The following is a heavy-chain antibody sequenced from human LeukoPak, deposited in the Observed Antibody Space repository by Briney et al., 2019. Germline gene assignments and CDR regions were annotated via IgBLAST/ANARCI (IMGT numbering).Heavy chain of an antibody. CDR3: ARDTDWSFDY. V-gene: IGHV3-48*01. CDR1: GFTFSGYS. Sequence: GGSLRLSCAASGFTFSGYSMNWVRQAPGKGPEWISYINNDRSSIADSVKGRFIISRDTAENLLFLQMNSLRVEDTALYYCARDTDWSFDYWGQGILVTVSS. CDR2: INNDRSSI. J-gene: IGHJ4*02. D-gene: IGHD2-21*01.